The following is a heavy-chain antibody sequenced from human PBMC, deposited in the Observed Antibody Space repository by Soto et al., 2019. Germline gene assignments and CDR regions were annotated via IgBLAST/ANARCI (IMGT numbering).Heavy chain of an antibody. CDR3: ARDLADSWYDFWSGYSENWFDP. CDR1: GYTFTSYG. Sequence: GASVKVSCKASGYTFTSYGISWVRQAPGQGLEWMGWISAYNGNTNYAQKLQGRVTMTTDTSTSTAYMELRSLRSDDTAVYYCARDLADSWYDFWSGYSENWFDPWGQGTLVTVSS. V-gene: IGHV1-18*01. J-gene: IGHJ5*02. D-gene: IGHD3-3*01. CDR2: ISAYNGNT.